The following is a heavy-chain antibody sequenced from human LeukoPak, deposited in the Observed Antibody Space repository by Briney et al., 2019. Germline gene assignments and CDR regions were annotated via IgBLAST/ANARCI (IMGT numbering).Heavy chain of an antibody. V-gene: IGHV4-34*01. J-gene: IGHJ5*02. CDR1: GGSFSGYY. CDR3: ARGHHYYGSGESGFQKGDYNWFDP. D-gene: IGHD3-10*01. Sequence: SETLSLTCAVYGGSFSGYYWSWIRQPPGKGLEWIGEINHSGSTNYNPSLKSRVTISVDTSKNQFSLKLSSVTAADTAVYYCARGHHYYGSGESGFQKGDYNWFDPWGQGTLVTVSS. CDR2: INHSGST.